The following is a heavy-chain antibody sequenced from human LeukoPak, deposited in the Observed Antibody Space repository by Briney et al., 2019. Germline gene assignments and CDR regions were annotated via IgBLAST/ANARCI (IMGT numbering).Heavy chain of an antibody. D-gene: IGHD6-19*01. Sequence: SETLSLTCTVSGGSISTYYWSWIRQPPGKGLEWIGYIYYSGSTNYNPSLKSRVTISVDTSKNQFSLKLSSVTAADTAVYYCARARRRPKDQQWLTTYYYYYMDVWGKGTTVTVSS. CDR3: ARARRRPKDQQWLTTYYYYYMDV. CDR2: IYYSGST. V-gene: IGHV4-59*12. CDR1: GGSISTYY. J-gene: IGHJ6*03.